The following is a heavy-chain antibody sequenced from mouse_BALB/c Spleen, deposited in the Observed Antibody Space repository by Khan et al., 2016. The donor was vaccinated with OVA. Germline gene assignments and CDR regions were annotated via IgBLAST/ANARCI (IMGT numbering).Heavy chain of an antibody. CDR3: TRLAYYYDSEGFAY. CDR1: GFTFSTYG. D-gene: IGHD1-1*01. CDR2: VSTGGGYT. Sequence: EVKLVESGGDLVKPGGSLKLSCAASGFTFSTYGMSWVRQTPDKRLEWVATVSTGGGYTYYPDSVKGRFTISRDNAKNTLYLQMSGLKYEDTAMFYCTRLAYYYDSEGFAYWGQGTLVTVSA. J-gene: IGHJ3*01. V-gene: IGHV5-6*02.